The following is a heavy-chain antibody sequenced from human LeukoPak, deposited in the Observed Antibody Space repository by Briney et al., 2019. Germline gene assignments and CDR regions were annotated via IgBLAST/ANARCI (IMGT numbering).Heavy chain of an antibody. CDR3: ASLYGSGSYYTLDY. J-gene: IGHJ4*02. V-gene: IGHV3-30*09. D-gene: IGHD3-10*01. CDR2: ISYDGGNK. Sequence: GGSLRLSCAASGFTFSSYAMHWVRQAPGKGLEWVAVISYDGGNKYYADSVKGRFAISRDNSKNTLYLQMNSLRAEDTAVYYCASLYGSGSYYTLDYWGQGTLVTVSS. CDR1: GFTFSSYA.